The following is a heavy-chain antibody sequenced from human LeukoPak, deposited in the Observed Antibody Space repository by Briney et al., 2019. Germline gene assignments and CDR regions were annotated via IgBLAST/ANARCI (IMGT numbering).Heavy chain of an antibody. CDR2: ISNNGGYT. CDR1: GFTFSSYW. D-gene: IGHD2-15*01. J-gene: IGHJ4*02. V-gene: IGHV3-23*01. Sequence: GGSLRLSCAASGFTFSSYWMHWVRQAPGKGLEWVLAISNNGGYTYYADSVQGRFTISRDNSKSTLCLQMNSLRAEDTAVYYCAKQLGYCSDGSCYFPYWGQGTLVTVSS. CDR3: AKQLGYCSDGSCYFPY.